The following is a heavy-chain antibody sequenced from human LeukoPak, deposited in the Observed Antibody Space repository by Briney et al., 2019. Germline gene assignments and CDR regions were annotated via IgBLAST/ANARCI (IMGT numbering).Heavy chain of an antibody. CDR3: ARYGLRGCSTNCYTSFYYYGMDV. V-gene: IGHV5-51*01. CDR1: GYSFMDYW. D-gene: IGHD2-2*02. Sequence: GESLKISCKGSGYSFMDYWIGWVRQMPGKGPELMGFIFPHDPNTKYSPSFQGQVTISVDKSISTAYVQWSSLKASDTAVYCARYGLRGCSTNCYTSFYYYGMDVWGQGTTVIVSS. CDR2: IFPHDPNT. J-gene: IGHJ6*02.